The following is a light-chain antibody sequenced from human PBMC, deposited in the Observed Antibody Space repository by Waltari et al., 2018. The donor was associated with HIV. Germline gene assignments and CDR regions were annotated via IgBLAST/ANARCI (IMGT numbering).Light chain of an antibody. J-gene: IGKJ2*01. CDR3: QQRSDWPPYT. CDR2: DAS. Sequence: EIVLTQSPATLSLSPGETATLFCRASQSVGTYLAWYQQTPGQAPSLLISDASNRATGIPARFSGSGSGTDFTLTISSLEPEDFAVYYCQQRSDWPPYTFGQGTKLEIK. CDR1: QSVGTY. V-gene: IGKV3-11*01.